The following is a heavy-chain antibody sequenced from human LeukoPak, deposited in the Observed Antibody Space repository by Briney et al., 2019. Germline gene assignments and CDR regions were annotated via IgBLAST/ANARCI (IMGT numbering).Heavy chain of an antibody. CDR1: DGSISSYY. CDR3: ARGAALVTDKYFDY. D-gene: IGHD5-18*01. Sequence: PSETLSLTCSVSDGSISSYYWNWIRQPPGKGLEWIGYINYRGRTNYSPSLKSRVTISVDTSRNQFSLKLSSVTAADTAVYYCARGAALVTDKYFDYWGHGTLVTVSS. J-gene: IGHJ4*01. CDR2: INYRGRT. V-gene: IGHV4-59*01.